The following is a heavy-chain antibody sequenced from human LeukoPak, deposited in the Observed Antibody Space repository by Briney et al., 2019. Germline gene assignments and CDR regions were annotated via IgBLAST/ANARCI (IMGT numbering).Heavy chain of an antibody. CDR2: IKHDGSEK. J-gene: IGHJ4*02. CDR3: ATDRGWRTSGYYLYYFEY. Sequence: GGSLRLSCAASRFTSSTYAMHWVRQAPGKGLEWVASIKHDGSEKYYVDSVRGRFTISRDNTMNSLYLQMSSLRAEDTAVYYCATDRGWRTSGYYLYYFEYWGQGTLVTYSS. CDR1: RFTSSTYA. D-gene: IGHD3-3*01. V-gene: IGHV3-7*01.